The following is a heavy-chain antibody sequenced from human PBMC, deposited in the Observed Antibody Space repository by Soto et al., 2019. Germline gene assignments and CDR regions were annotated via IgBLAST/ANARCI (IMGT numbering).Heavy chain of an antibody. D-gene: IGHD6-13*01. CDR1: GFTFDDHA. V-gene: IGHV3-9*01. CDR2: ISWNSVKI. CDR3: AKDAYSSSFNWFAP. Sequence: GGSLRLSCAASGFTFDDHAMHWVRQVPGKGLEWVSGISWNSVKIDYAGSVKGRFTISRDNAKNSLYLQMNSLRPEDTGVYYCAKDAYSSSFNWFAPWGQGTQVTVSS. J-gene: IGHJ5*02.